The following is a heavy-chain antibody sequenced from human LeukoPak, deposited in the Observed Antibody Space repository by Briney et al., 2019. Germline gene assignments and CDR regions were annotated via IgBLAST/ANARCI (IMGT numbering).Heavy chain of an antibody. CDR1: GGSFSGYY. D-gene: IGHD3-16*01. CDR2: INHSGST. V-gene: IGHV4-34*01. CDR3: ARGYDLAGMGV. J-gene: IGHJ6*02. Sequence: SETLSLTCAVYGGSFSGYYWSWIRQPPGKGLEWIGEINHSGSTNYNPSLKSRVTISVDTSKNQFSLKLSSVTAADTAVYYCARGYDLAGMGVWGQGTTVTVSS.